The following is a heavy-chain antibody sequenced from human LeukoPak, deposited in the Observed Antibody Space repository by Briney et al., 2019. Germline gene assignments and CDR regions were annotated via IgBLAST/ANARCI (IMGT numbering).Heavy chain of an antibody. Sequence: GGSLRLSCAASGFGFSSYAMSWVRQAPGKGLEWVAVISYDGSNKYYADSVKGRFTISRDNSKNTLYLQMNSLRAEDTAVYYCAKGDFDYWGQGTLVTVSS. CDR3: AKGDFDY. V-gene: IGHV3-30*18. CDR1: GFGFSSYA. D-gene: IGHD3-16*01. CDR2: ISYDGSNK. J-gene: IGHJ4*02.